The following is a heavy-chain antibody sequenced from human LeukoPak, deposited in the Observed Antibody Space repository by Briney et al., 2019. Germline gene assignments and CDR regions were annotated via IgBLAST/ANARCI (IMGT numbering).Heavy chain of an antibody. J-gene: IGHJ4*02. Sequence: GGSLRLSCAASGFTFSRYWMHWVRQVPGKGLVRVSRINRDGSIISYADSVRGRFTISRDNAKNTLYLQMNGLRAEDTAVYYCARNGLGEWELLHVWGQGTLVTVSS. CDR3: ARNGLGEWELLHV. D-gene: IGHD1-26*01. CDR2: INRDGSII. CDR1: GFTFSRYW. V-gene: IGHV3-74*01.